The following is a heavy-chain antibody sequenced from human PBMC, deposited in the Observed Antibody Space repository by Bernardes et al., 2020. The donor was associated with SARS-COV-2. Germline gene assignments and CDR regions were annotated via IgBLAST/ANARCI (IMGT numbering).Heavy chain of an antibody. D-gene: IGHD3-9*01. J-gene: IGHJ6*02. Sequence: SETLSLTCTVSGGSITGYYWSWIRQPPGKGLEWIGYVYSSGNTNYNPSLKSRVIISVDTSKNQFSLKLSSATAADTAVYYCARSYGIYDTTWFYYGLDVWGQGTTVTVSS. CDR1: GGSITGYY. CDR3: ARSYGIYDTTWFYYGLDV. CDR2: VYSSGNT. V-gene: IGHV4-59*08.